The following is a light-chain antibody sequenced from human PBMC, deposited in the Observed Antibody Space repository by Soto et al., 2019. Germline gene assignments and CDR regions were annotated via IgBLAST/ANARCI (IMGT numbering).Light chain of an antibody. J-gene: IGLJ2*01. V-gene: IGLV2-14*03. CDR2: DVS. CDR3: SSYASSNTVL. CDR1: SSDIGGYNY. Sequence: QSALTQPASVSGSPGQSISISCTGTSSDIGGYNYVSWYQQHPGKAPKLMIYDVSDRPSVVSNRFSGSKSGNTASLTISGLQAEDEADYYCSSYASSNTVLFGGWTKLTVL.